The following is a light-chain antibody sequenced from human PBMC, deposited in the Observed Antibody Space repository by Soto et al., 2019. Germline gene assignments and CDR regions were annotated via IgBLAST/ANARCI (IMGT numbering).Light chain of an antibody. V-gene: IGKV4-1*01. CDR3: QQHYTTPRT. CDR2: WAS. CDR1: QSVFYSSNNKNY. J-gene: IGKJ1*01. Sequence: DIVMTQSPDSLAVSLGERATINCKSSQSVFYSSNNKNYLAWYQQKPGQPPKLLIYWASTRESGVPDRFSGSGSGTDFSLTISSLEAEDVAVYYCQQHYTTPRTFGQGAKV.